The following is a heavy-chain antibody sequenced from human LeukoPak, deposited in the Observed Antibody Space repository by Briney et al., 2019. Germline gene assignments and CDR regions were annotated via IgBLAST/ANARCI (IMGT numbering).Heavy chain of an antibody. Sequence: GGSLRLSCAASGFTFSDYYMSWIRQAPGKGLEWVSYISSSGSTIYYADSVKGRFTISRDNAKNSLYLQMDSLRAEDTAVYYCARDMRSQLLYKVRVGSNTLDYWGQGTLVTVSS. CDR3: ARDMRSQLLYKVRVGSNTLDY. CDR1: GFTFSDYY. D-gene: IGHD2-2*02. CDR2: ISSSGSTI. J-gene: IGHJ4*02. V-gene: IGHV3-11*04.